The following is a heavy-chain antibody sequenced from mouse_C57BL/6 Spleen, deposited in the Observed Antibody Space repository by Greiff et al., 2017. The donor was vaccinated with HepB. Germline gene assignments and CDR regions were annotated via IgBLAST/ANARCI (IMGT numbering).Heavy chain of an antibody. Sequence: QVQLQQPGAELVRPGTSVKLSCKASGYTFTSYWMHWVKQRPGQGLEWIGVIDPSDSYTNYNQKFKGKATLTVDTSSSTAYMQLSSLTSEDSAVYYCARDYGSGHYWRQGTTLTVSS. CDR3: ARDYGSGHY. CDR2: IDPSDSYT. J-gene: IGHJ2*01. D-gene: IGHD1-1*01. CDR1: GYTFTSYW. V-gene: IGHV1-59*01.